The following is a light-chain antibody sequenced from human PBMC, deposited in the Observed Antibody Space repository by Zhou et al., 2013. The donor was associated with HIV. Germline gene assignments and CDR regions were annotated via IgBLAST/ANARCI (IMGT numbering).Light chain of an antibody. Sequence: DIQLTQSPSFLSASVGDRVTITCRASHDMSTYLAWYQQKPGKAPTLLISAAYTLQSGVPSRFSGSGSGTDYTLTISSLQPEDFATYYCQQYYSYPVTFGGGTKVEIK. CDR2: AAY. V-gene: IGKV1-9*01. J-gene: IGKJ4*01. CDR3: QQYYSYPVT. CDR1: HDMSTY.